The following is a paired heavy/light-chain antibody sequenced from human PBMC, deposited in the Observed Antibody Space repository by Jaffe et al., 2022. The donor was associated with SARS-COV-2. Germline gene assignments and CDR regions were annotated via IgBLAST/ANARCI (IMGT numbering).Light chain of an antibody. CDR1: QSVSSN. V-gene: IGKV3-15*01. CDR2: GAS. J-gene: IGKJ4*01. Sequence: EIVMTQSPATLSVSPGERATLSCRASQSVSSNLAWYQQKPGQAPRLLIYGASTRATGIPARFSGSGSGTEFTLTISTLQSEDFAVYYCQQYNNWPPLTFGGGTKLEIK. CDR3: QQYNNWPPLT.
Heavy chain of an antibody. D-gene: IGHD2-2*03. CDR2: IIPIVGTA. CDR1: GGTFSRFA. J-gene: IGHJ5*02. CDR3: AITGYCRNITSCHQNWFDP. V-gene: IGHV1-69*01. Sequence: QVQLVQSGAEVKKPGSSVMVSCKASGGTFSRFAFTWVRQAPGQGLECMGGIIPIVGTANYTQKFQGRVTITADESTSTAYMELSSLRSEDTAVYYCAITGYCRNITSCHQNWFDPWGQGTLVTVSS.